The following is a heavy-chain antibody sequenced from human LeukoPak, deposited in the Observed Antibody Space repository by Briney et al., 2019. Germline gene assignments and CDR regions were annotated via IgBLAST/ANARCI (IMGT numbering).Heavy chain of an antibody. Sequence: EGSLRLSXAASGFTFGHYGMSWVRQAPGKGLEWVSSISVDGDETWYADSVKGRFTITRDSSKSTLDLQMNSLRAEDTAVYHCAKDLRGGPLRYFHPWGQGTPVTVSS. J-gene: IGHJ5*02. CDR1: GFTFGHYG. CDR2: ISVDGDET. CDR3: AKDLRGGPLRYFHP. V-gene: IGHV3-23*01. D-gene: IGHD2/OR15-2a*01.